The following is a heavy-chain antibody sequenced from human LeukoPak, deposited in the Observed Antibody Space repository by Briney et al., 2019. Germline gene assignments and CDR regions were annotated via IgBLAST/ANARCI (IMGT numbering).Heavy chain of an antibody. J-gene: IGHJ4*02. Sequence: ASVKVSCKTSGYTFTGYYMDWVRQAPGQGLEWMGWIDPNSGGTNYAQKFQGRVTMTRDTSISTAHMELSRLTSDDTAVYYCARDGVVRGVIIYWGQGTLVTVSS. V-gene: IGHV1-2*02. CDR2: IDPNSGGT. CDR1: GYTFTGYY. CDR3: ARDGVVRGVIIY. D-gene: IGHD3-10*01.